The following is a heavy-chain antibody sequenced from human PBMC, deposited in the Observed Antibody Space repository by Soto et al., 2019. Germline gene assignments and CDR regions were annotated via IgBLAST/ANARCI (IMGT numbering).Heavy chain of an antibody. CDR2: ISYDGSNK. CDR1: GFTFSSYG. J-gene: IGHJ1*01. CDR3: AKGLPYGYSSSWYEAEYFQH. V-gene: IGHV3-30*18. D-gene: IGHD6-13*01. Sequence: QVQLVESGGGVVQPGRSLRLSCAASGFTFSSYGMHWVRQAPGKGLEWVAVISYDGSNKYYADSVKGRFTISRDNSKNTLYLQMNSLRAEDTAVYYCAKGLPYGYSSSWYEAEYFQHWGQGTLVTVSS.